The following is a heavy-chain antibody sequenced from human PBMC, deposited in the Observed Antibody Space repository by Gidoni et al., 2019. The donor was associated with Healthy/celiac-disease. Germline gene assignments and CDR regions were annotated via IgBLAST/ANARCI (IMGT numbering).Heavy chain of an antibody. CDR2: INHSGST. D-gene: IGHD3-3*01. J-gene: IGHJ3*02. V-gene: IGHV4-34*01. CDR1: GGSFSGYY. CDR3: ARGPRITIFGVVKRAFDI. Sequence: QVQLQQWGAGLLKPSETLSLTCAVYGGSFSGYYWSWIRQPPGKGLEWIGEINHSGSTNYNPSLKSRVTISVDTSKNQFSLKLSSVTAADTAVYYCARGPRITIFGVVKRAFDIWGQGTMVTVSS.